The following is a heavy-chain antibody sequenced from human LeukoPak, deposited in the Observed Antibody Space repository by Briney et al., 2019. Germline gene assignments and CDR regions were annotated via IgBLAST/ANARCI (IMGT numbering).Heavy chain of an antibody. CDR1: GFIFKNYA. CDR3: AKADATIGGAFDI. J-gene: IGHJ3*02. CDR2: ISGTSDTK. V-gene: IGHV3-23*01. Sequence: GGSRRLSCAASGFIFKNYAMSWVRQAPGKGLEWVSIISGTSDTKQYGDSVRGRFTTSRDNPRNTLYLQMNSLRADDTAVYYCAKADATIGGAFDIWGQGTMVTVSS. D-gene: IGHD3-3*01.